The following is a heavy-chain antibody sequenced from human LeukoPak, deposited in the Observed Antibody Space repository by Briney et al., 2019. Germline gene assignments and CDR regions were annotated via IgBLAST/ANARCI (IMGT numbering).Heavy chain of an antibody. D-gene: IGHD1/OR15-1a*01. CDR2: INHSGST. CDR3: ARRESGTFYYFDY. Sequence: SETLSLTCAVYGRSFSGYYWSWIRQPPGKGLEWIGEINHSGSTNYNPSLKSRVTISVDTSKNQFSLKLSSVTAADTAVYYCARRESGTFYYFDYWGQGILVTVSS. CDR1: GRSFSGYY. V-gene: IGHV4-34*01. J-gene: IGHJ4*02.